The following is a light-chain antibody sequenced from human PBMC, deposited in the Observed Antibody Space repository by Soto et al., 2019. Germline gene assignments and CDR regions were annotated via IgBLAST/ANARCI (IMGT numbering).Light chain of an antibody. CDR3: CSYAGRYTLVV. CDR1: SSDVGGYNY. Sequence: QSVLTQPRSVSGSPGQSVTISCTGTSSDVGGYNYVSWYQQHPGKAPKLMIYDVRKRPSGVPDRFSGSKSGNTASLTISGLQAEDEADYYCCSYAGRYTLVVIGGGTQLTVL. V-gene: IGLV2-11*01. CDR2: DVR. J-gene: IGLJ2*01.